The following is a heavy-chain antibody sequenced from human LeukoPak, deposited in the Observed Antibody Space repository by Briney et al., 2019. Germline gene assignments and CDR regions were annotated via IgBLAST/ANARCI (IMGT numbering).Heavy chain of an antibody. CDR3: ARDAGGRTQREGWFDP. J-gene: IGHJ5*02. D-gene: IGHD1-26*01. V-gene: IGHV3-11*04. CDR1: GFTFSDYY. CDR2: MSTSDSPI. Sequence: GGSLRLSCAASGFTFSDYYMSWIRQAPGKGLEWVSYMSTSDSPIYYTDSVKGRFTISRDNAKNSLYLQMNSLRVEDTAVYYCARDAGGRTQREGWFDPWGQGTLVTVSS.